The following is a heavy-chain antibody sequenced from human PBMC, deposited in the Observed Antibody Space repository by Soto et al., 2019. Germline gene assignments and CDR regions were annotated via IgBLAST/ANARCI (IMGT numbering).Heavy chain of an antibody. CDR2: INHSGST. Sequence: SETLSLTYAVYGGSFSGYYWSWIRQPPGKGLKWIGEINHSGSTNLNPSLKSRVTIAVDTSKNQFSRKLSSVTAADTAVYYCARGRRYYYDSSGYYRGYYYYGMDVWGQGTTVTVSS. V-gene: IGHV4-34*01. CDR3: ARGRRYYYDSSGYYRGYYYYGMDV. J-gene: IGHJ6*02. D-gene: IGHD3-22*01. CDR1: GGSFSGYY.